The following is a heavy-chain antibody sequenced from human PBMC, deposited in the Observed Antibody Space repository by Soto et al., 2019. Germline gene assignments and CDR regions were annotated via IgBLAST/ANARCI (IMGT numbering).Heavy chain of an antibody. CDR1: GFTFSSYA. V-gene: IGHV3-23*01. CDR2: ISGSGGST. J-gene: IGHJ5*02. Sequence: GGSLRLSCAASGFTFSSYAMSWVRQAPGKGLEWVSAISGSGGSTYYAGSVKGRFTISRDNSKNTLYLQMNSLRAEDTAVYYCAKSVSFTVTNWFDPWGQGTLVTVSS. CDR3: AKSVSFTVTNWFDP. D-gene: IGHD4-17*01.